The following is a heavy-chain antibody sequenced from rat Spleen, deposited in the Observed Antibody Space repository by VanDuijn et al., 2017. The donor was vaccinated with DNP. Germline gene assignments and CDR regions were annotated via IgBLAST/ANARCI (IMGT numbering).Heavy chain of an antibody. Sequence: EVQLVESGGGLVQPGNSLKLSCATSGFTFSTAWMYWYRQFPEKRLEWVTRIKAKSNNYATDYTESVKGRFTISRDDSKSSIYLQMNNLKEEDTAIYYCACYYYSGDEDAMDAWGQGTSVTVSS. J-gene: IGHJ4*01. D-gene: IGHD1-1*01. CDR3: ACYYYSGDEDAMDA. CDR1: GFTFSTAW. CDR2: IKAKSNNYAT. V-gene: IGHV6-6*01.